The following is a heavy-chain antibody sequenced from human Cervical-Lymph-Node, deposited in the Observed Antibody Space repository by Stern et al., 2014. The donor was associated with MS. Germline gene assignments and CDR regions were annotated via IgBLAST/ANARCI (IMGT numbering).Heavy chain of an antibody. CDR3: ARGARYSDSSGYYFYFDY. D-gene: IGHD3-22*01. J-gene: IGHJ4*02. V-gene: IGHV4-31*03. CDR2: IYYTGSA. CDR1: GGSINSGGYY. Sequence: VQLEESGPGLVKPSQTLPLTCIVSGGSINSGGYYWSWIRQYPGKGLEWIGYIYYTGSAYYDPSLKSRLSMSIDTSKNQFSLNLNSVTAADTAVYYCARGARYSDSSGYYFYFDYWGQGTLVTVSS.